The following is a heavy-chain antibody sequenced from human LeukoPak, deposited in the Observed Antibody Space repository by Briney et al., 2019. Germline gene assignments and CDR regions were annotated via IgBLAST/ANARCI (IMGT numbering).Heavy chain of an antibody. CDR2: IYYSGST. Sequence: SSETLSLTCTASGGSISSGGYYWSWIRQHPGKGLEWIGYIYYSGSTYYNPSLKSRVTISVDTSRNQFSLKLSSVTAADTAVYYCAKTDSSGYYFDYWGQGTLVTVSS. V-gene: IGHV4-31*03. D-gene: IGHD3-22*01. CDR1: GGSISSGGYY. CDR3: AKTDSSGYYFDY. J-gene: IGHJ4*02.